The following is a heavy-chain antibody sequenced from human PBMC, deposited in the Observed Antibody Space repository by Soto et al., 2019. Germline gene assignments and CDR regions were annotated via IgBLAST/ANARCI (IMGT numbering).Heavy chain of an antibody. CDR3: AKVSCSSTSCYLGCMDV. Sequence: EVQLLESGGGLVQPGGSLRLSCAASGFTFSSYAMSWVRQAPGKGLEWVSGISGSGGSTYYADSVKGRFTISRDNSKNTLYLQMNSLRAEDTAVYYCAKVSCSSTSCYLGCMDVWGKGTTVTVSS. V-gene: IGHV3-23*01. CDR1: GFTFSSYA. J-gene: IGHJ6*03. CDR2: ISGSGGST. D-gene: IGHD2-2*01.